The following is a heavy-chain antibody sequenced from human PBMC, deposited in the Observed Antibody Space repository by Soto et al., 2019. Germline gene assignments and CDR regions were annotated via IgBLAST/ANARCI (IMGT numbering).Heavy chain of an antibody. CDR2: IYYSGST. J-gene: IGHJ6*02. CDR3: ARAQDIVVVPAAPYGMDV. Sequence: SSETLSLTCTVSGGSISSGDYYWSWIRQPPGKGLEWIGYIYYSGSTYYNPSLKSQVTISVDTSKNQFSLKLSSVTAADTAVYYCARAQDIVVVPAAPYGMDVWGQGTTVTVSS. V-gene: IGHV4-30-4*01. D-gene: IGHD2-2*01. CDR1: GGSISSGDYY.